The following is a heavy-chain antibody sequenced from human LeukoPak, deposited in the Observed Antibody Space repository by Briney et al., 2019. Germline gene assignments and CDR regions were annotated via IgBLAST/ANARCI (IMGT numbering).Heavy chain of an antibody. CDR3: AKDWPSEWQQLPDYDAFDI. D-gene: IGHD6-13*01. CDR2: ITRGGST. Sequence: GGSLRLSCAASGFTFSTYAMSWVRQAPGKGLEWVSAITRGGSTYYADSLKGRFTISRDNSKNTLYLQMNSLRADDTAVYYCAKDWPSEWQQLPDYDAFDIWGQGTMVTVSS. J-gene: IGHJ3*02. CDR1: GFTFSTYA. V-gene: IGHV3-23*01.